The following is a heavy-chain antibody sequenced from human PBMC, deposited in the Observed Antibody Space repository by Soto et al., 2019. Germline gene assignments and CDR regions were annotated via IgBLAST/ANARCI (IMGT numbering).Heavy chain of an antibody. CDR1: GFTFSSYG. Sequence: PGGSLRLSXAASGFTFSSYGMSWVRQAPGKGLEWVSGISGGGGTTYYADSVKGRFTISRDNSKSTLYLQMNSLRAEDTAVYYCAKDGSTTVVTNSFYWGQGTLVTVSS. D-gene: IGHD4-17*01. J-gene: IGHJ4*02. V-gene: IGHV3-23*01. CDR2: ISGGGGTT. CDR3: AKDGSTTVVTNSFY.